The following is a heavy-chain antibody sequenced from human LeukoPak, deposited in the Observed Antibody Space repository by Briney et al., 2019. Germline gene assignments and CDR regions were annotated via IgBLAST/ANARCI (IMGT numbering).Heavy chain of an antibody. J-gene: IGHJ4*02. D-gene: IGHD2-15*01. V-gene: IGHV4-59*01. CDR2: IYYSGST. CDR3: ARDSGGYYFDY. Sequence: SETLSLTCFVSVGSISSYYWSWIRQPPAQGLERLGYIYYSGSTNYNPSLKSRVTISVDTSKNQFSLKLSSVTAADTAVYYCARDSGGYYFDYWGQGTLVTVSS. CDR1: VGSISSYY.